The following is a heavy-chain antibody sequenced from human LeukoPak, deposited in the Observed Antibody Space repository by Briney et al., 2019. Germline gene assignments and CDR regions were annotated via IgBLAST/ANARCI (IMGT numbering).Heavy chain of an antibody. D-gene: IGHD6-13*01. CDR2: IYYSGST. CDR3: ARAYSTTTMDV. J-gene: IGHJ6*02. V-gene: IGHV4-59*01. Sequence: SETLSLTCTVSGGSISSYYWSWIRQPPGKGLEWIGYIYYSGSTNYNPSLKSRVTISVDTSKNQFSLKLSSVTAADTAVYYCARAYSTTTMDVWGQGTTVTVSS. CDR1: GGSISSYY.